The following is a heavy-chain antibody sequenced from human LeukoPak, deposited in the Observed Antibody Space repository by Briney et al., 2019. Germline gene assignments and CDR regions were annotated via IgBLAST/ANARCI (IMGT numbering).Heavy chain of an antibody. V-gene: IGHV5-51*01. Sequence: GESLKISCKGSGYSFTGYWIGWVRQMPAKGLEWMGIIYPGDSDTRYSPSFQGQVTISADKSICTAYLQWSSLQASDTDMYYCARLLGGGPAATPFDYWGQGTLVTVSS. J-gene: IGHJ4*02. CDR3: ARLLGGGPAATPFDY. CDR1: GYSFTGYW. CDR2: IYPGDSDT. D-gene: IGHD2-2*01.